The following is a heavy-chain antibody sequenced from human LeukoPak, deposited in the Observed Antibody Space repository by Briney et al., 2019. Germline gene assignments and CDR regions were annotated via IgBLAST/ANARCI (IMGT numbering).Heavy chain of an antibody. V-gene: IGHV1-18*01. Sequence: ASVKVSCKASGYTFTSYGISWVRQAPGQGLESMGWNRAYNGNTNYAQKLQGRVTMTTDTSTSTAYMELRSLRSDDTAVYYCARGGYCSGGSCYPYYYYGMDVWGQGTTVTVSS. CDR1: GYTFTSYG. D-gene: IGHD2-15*01. CDR3: ARGGYCSGGSCYPYYYYGMDV. CDR2: NRAYNGNT. J-gene: IGHJ6*02.